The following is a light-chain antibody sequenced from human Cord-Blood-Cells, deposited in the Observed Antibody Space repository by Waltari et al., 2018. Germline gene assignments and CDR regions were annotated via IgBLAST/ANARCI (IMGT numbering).Light chain of an antibody. J-gene: IGKJ3*01. V-gene: IGKV2-28*01. CDR1: QSLLHSNGYNY. CDR2: LGS. Sequence: DIVMNQSPLSLPVTTGEPASISCRSSQSLLHSNGYNYLDWYLQKPGQSPQLLIYLGSNRASGVPDRFSGSGSGTDFTLKISRVEAEDVGVYYCMQALQTPFTFGPGTKVDIK. CDR3: MQALQTPFT.